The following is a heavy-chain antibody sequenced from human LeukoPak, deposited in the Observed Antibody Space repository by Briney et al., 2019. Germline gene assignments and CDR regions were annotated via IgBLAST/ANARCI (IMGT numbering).Heavy chain of an antibody. CDR2: IYYSGST. CDR1: GGSISSYY. D-gene: IGHD4-17*01. CDR3: ARQLRDWFDP. J-gene: IGHJ5*02. Sequence: PSETLSLTCTVSGGSISSYYWSWIRQPPGKGLEWIGYIYYSGSTNYNPSLKSRVTIPVDTSKNQFSLKLSSVTAADTAVYYCARQLRDWFDPWGQGTLVTVSS. V-gene: IGHV4-59*08.